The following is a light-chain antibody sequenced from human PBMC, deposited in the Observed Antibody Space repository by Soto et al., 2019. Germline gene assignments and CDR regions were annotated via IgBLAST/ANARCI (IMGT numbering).Light chain of an antibody. CDR3: QQCGSSAWT. CDR2: GAS. J-gene: IGKJ1*01. CDR1: QSVSSSF. Sequence: EIVLTQSPGTLSLSPWERATLSCRASQSVSSSFLAWYQQKPGQAPRLLIYGASSRAIGIPDRFNGSGSGTDFTLTISRLEPEDFAVYYCQQCGSSAWTFGQGTKVEIK. V-gene: IGKV3-20*01.